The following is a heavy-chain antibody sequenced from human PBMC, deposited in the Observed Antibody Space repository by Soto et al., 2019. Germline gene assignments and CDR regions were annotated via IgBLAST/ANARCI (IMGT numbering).Heavy chain of an antibody. CDR3: AKDRSALRWELFPYYFDY. CDR2: ISYDGSNK. V-gene: IGHV3-30*18. J-gene: IGHJ4*02. D-gene: IGHD1-26*01. CDR1: GFTFSSYG. Sequence: QVQLVESGGGVVQPGRSLRLSCAASGFTFSSYGMHWVRQAPGKGLEWVAVISYDGSNKYYADSVKGRFTISRDNSKNTLYLQMNSLRAEDTAVYYCAKDRSALRWELFPYYFDYWGQGTLVTVSS.